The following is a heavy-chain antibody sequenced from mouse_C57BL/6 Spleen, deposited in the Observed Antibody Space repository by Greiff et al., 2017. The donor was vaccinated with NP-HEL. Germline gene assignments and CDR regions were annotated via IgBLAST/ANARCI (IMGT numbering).Heavy chain of an antibody. CDR1: GYTFTSYW. J-gene: IGHJ2*01. Sequence: QVQLQQPGAELVKPGASVKLSCKASGYTFTSYWMHWVKQRPGQGLEWIGDIYPGSGSTNYNEKFKSKATLTVDTSSSTAYMQLSSLTSEDSAVYYCARRTGTVYYFDYWGQGTTLTVSS. D-gene: IGHD4-1*01. CDR3: ARRTGTVYYFDY. CDR2: IYPGSGST. V-gene: IGHV1-55*01.